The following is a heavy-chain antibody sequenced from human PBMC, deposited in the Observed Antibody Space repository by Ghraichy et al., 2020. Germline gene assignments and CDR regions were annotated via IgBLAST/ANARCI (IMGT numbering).Heavy chain of an antibody. J-gene: IGHJ6*02. CDR3: ARDRAAAGWYYYGMDV. Sequence: SLNISCTVSGGSISSGGYYWSWIRQHPGKGLEWIGYIYYSGSTYYNPSLKSRVTISVDTSKNQFSLKLSSVTAADTAVYYCARDRAAAGWYYYGMDVWGQGTTVTVSS. V-gene: IGHV4-31*03. CDR2: IYYSGST. CDR1: GGSISSGGYY. D-gene: IGHD6-13*01.